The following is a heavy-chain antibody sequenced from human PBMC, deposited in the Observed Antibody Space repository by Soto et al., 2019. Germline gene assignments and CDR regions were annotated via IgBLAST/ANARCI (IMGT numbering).Heavy chain of an antibody. J-gene: IGHJ1*01. CDR3: AKDLGSSWHTAEYFQH. CDR1: GFTFSSYA. Sequence: EVQLLESGGGLVQPGGSLRLSCAASGFTFSSYAMSWVRQAPGKGLEWVSAISGSGGSTYYADSVKGRFTISRDNSKNTLYLQMNSLRAEDTAVYDCAKDLGSSWHTAEYFQHWGQGTLVTVSS. D-gene: IGHD6-13*01. V-gene: IGHV3-23*01. CDR2: ISGSGGST.